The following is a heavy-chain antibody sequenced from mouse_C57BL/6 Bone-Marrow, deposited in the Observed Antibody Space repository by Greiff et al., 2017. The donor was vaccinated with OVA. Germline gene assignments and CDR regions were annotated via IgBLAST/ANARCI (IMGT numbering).Heavy chain of an antibody. Sequence: VQLQESGPELVKPGASVKISCKASGYAFSSSWMNWVKQRPGKGLEWIGRIYPGDGDTNYNGKFKGKATLTADKSSSTAYMQLSSLTSEDSAVYFCARGYGYDGAWFAYWGQGTLVTVSA. V-gene: IGHV1-82*01. D-gene: IGHD2-2*01. J-gene: IGHJ3*01. CDR2: IYPGDGDT. CDR3: ARGYGYDGAWFAY. CDR1: GYAFSSSW.